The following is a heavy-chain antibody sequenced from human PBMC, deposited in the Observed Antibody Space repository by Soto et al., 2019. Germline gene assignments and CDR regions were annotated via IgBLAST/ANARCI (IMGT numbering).Heavy chain of an antibody. CDR3: ARDGWFSALRVPFGMDV. Sequence: QVQLVQSGAEVKKPGASVKVSCKASGYTFINYYIHWVRQAPGQGLEWMGIINPIGGSTTYAQNSHGRVTMTRDTSTSTVYMELNSLRSEDTAVYYCARDGWFSALRVPFGMDVWGQGTTVTVSS. J-gene: IGHJ6*02. D-gene: IGHD3-10*01. CDR2: INPIGGST. CDR1: GYTFINYY. V-gene: IGHV1-46*01.